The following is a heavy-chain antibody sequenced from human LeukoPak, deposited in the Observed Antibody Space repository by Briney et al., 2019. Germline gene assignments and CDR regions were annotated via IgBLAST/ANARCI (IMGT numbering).Heavy chain of an antibody. CDR3: ARESTVAGTIFDF. V-gene: IGHV3-7*04. Sequence: GGSLRLSCAASGFTFTTNWMSWVRQTPGKGLEWVANIKEDGSKIYYVDSVRGRFTISRDNAKNSLYLQMDSLRAEDTAVYYCARESTVAGTIFDFWGQRTLVTVSS. CDR1: GFTFTTNW. J-gene: IGHJ4*02. D-gene: IGHD6-19*01. CDR2: IKEDGSKI.